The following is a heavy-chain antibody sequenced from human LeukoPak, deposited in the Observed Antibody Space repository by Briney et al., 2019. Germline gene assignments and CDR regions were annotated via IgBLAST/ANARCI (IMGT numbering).Heavy chain of an antibody. CDR3: ARAYCRSTSCYPQTDYYYGLDV. CDR1: GGTFSSYA. D-gene: IGHD2-2*01. J-gene: IGHJ6*04. V-gene: IGHV1-69*13. CDR2: IIPIFGTA. Sequence: ASVKVSCKASGGTFSSYAISWVRQAPGQGLEWMGGIIPIFGTANYAQKFQGRVTITADESTSTAYMELSSLRSEDTAVYYCARAYCRSTSCYPQTDYYYGLDVLGKGTTV.